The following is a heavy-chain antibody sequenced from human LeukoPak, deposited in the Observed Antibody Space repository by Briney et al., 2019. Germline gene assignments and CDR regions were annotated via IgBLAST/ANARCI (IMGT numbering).Heavy chain of an antibody. J-gene: IGHJ4*02. CDR2: IYTSGST. Sequence: SETLSLTCTVSGGSISSYYWSWIRQPAGKGLEWIGRIYTSGSTNYNPSLKSRVTMSVDTSKNQFSLKLSSVTAADTAVYYCARSSEDIVVVVAAPDFYFDYWGQGTLVTVSS. D-gene: IGHD2-15*01. V-gene: IGHV4-4*07. CDR1: GGSISSYY. CDR3: ARSSEDIVVVVAAPDFYFDY.